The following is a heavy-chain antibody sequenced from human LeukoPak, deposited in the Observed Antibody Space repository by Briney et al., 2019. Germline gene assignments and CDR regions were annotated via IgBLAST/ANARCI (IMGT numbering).Heavy chain of an antibody. CDR1: GYTLTDYY. Sequence: ASVKVSCKASGYTLTDYYMHWVRQAPGQGLEWMGWINPNSGDTNYAQKFQGRVTMTRDTSISTVYMELSRLRSDDTAVYYCARGYYDILTGYYSGGFYYYYYMDVWGKGTMVTVSS. CDR2: INPNSGDT. J-gene: IGHJ6*03. V-gene: IGHV1-2*02. D-gene: IGHD3-9*01. CDR3: ARGYYDILTGYYSGGFYYYYYMDV.